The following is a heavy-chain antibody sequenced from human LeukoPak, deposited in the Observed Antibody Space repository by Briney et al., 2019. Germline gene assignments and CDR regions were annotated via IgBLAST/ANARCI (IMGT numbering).Heavy chain of an antibody. CDR2: ISGSRGST. CDR1: GFTFSSYA. J-gene: IGHJ6*02. CDR3: AKGNRGYSYGYGDV. V-gene: IGHV3-23*01. D-gene: IGHD5-18*01. Sequence: GGSLRLSCAASGFTFSSYAMSWVRQAPGKGLEWVSGISGSRGSTYVDSVKGRFTISRDNSKNTLYLQMNSLRAEDTAVYYCAKGNRGYSYGYGDVWGQGTTVTVSS.